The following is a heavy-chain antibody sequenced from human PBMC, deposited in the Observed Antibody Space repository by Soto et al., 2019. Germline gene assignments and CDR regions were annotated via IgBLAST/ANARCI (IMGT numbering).Heavy chain of an antibody. CDR3: ARDRCSGGSCYSGLDY. V-gene: IGHV3-30-3*01. Sequence: GGSLRLSCAASGFTFSSYAMHWVRQAPGKGLEWVAVISYDGSNKYYADSVKGRFTISRDNSKNTLYLQMNSLRAEDTAVHYCARDRCSGGSCYSGLDYWGQGTLVTVSS. CDR1: GFTFSSYA. D-gene: IGHD2-15*01. J-gene: IGHJ4*02. CDR2: ISYDGSNK.